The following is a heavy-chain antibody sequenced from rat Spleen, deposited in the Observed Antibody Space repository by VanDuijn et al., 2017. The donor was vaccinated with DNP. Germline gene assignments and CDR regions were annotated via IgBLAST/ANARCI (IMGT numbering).Heavy chain of an antibody. D-gene: IGHD1-11*01. CDR2: INSAGSI. J-gene: IGHJ2*01. CDR3: AGHALLTTEALDY. V-gene: IGHV3-3*01. Sequence: EVQLQESGPGLVKTSQSLSLTCSVTGYSITSSYRWNWIRKFPGHKLEWMGYINSAGSIEYNPSLKGRISITSDTSKNQFFLQMNSLKSEDTATYYCAGHALLTTEALDYWGQGVMVTVSS. CDR1: GYSITSSYR.